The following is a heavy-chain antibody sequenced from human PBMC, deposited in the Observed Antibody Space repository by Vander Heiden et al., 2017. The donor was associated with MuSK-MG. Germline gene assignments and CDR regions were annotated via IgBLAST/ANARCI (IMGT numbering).Heavy chain of an antibody. CDR2: IHRVSEGGRT. CDR1: GFTFKDAW. Sequence: EVQLVESGGGLVKPGGSLRLSCTVSGFTFKDAWMIWVRQAPGKGLEWVGRIHRVSEGGRTDYAAPVKGRFTISRDDSKDTLYLEMNSLKMEDTATYYCTTSYSTAWYAREVYFDFWGRGTLVNVSS. J-gene: IGHJ2*01. CDR3: TTSYSTAWYAREVYFDF. V-gene: IGHV3-15*05. D-gene: IGHD6-13*01.